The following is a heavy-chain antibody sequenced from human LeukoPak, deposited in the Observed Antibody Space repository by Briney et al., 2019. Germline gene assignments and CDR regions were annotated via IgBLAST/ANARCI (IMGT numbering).Heavy chain of an antibody. CDR1: GGSFSGYY. V-gene: IGHV4-34*01. D-gene: IGHD5-18*01. Sequence: PSETLSLTCAVYGGSFSGYYWSWIRQPPGKGLEWIGEINHSGSTNYNPSLKSRVTISVDTSKNQFSLKLSSVTAADTAVYYCAGPRAHRGGYSANNMYVWGKGTPVTVSS. CDR2: INHSGST. J-gene: IGHJ6*03. CDR3: AGPRAHRGGYSANNMYV.